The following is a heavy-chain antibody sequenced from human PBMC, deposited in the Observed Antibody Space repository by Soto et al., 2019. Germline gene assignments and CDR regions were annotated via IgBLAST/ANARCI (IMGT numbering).Heavy chain of an antibody. D-gene: IGHD1-1*01. J-gene: IGHJ6*02. CDR3: ARSRNLDV. CDR2: ASHTGGT. Sequence: QVQVQQWGAGLLKFSETLSLTCAVNGGSFSGWHWNWIRQPPGKGLEWIGEASHTGGTNYNPSLESRVTISVDRSRNQLSLKLTSVSAADTAVYYCARSRNLDVGGPWTKVSVSS. V-gene: IGHV4-34*01. CDR1: GGSFSGWH.